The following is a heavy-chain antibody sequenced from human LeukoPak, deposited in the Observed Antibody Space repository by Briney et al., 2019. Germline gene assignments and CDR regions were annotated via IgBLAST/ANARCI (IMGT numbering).Heavy chain of an antibody. CDR1: GFTFSSYA. J-gene: IGHJ4*02. CDR3: AKDLYGDYGGNPG. CDR2: ISGSGGST. Sequence: PGGSLRLSCAASGFTFSSYAMSWVRQAPGKGLEWVLAISGSGGSTYYADSVKGRFTISRDNSKNTLYLQMNSLRAEDTAVYYCAKDLYGDYGGNPGWGQGTLVTVSS. V-gene: IGHV3-23*01. D-gene: IGHD4-23*01.